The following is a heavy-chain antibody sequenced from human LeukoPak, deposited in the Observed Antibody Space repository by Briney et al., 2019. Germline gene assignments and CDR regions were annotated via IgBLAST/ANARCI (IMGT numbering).Heavy chain of an antibody. D-gene: IGHD2-21*02. J-gene: IGHJ5*02. CDR2: ISNGNT. CDR1: GFPFSNHA. CDR3: VREAGYCASVCLKSNWFDP. V-gene: IGHV3-23*01. Sequence: GGSLRLSCAASGFPFSNHAMSWVRQPPGKGLEWVSAISNGNTYYADSVRGRFTISRDDSKNMVYLQMNSLRDEDTALYYCVREAGYCASVCLKSNWFDPWGQGTLVTVSS.